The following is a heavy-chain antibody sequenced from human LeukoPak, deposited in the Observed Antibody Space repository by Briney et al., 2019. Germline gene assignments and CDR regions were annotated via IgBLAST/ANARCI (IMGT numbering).Heavy chain of an antibody. D-gene: IGHD6-19*01. CDR3: ARGPGIAVAGVFDY. Sequence: GASVRLFCRAWGYTFTSYDMKWVRQARGQGLEGVGWLSGYTGHTNYVQKIQGRVTMTTDTSTNTAYMELRSLRSDDTAVYYCARGPGIAVAGVFDYWGQGSLVTVSS. CDR2: LSGYTGHT. V-gene: IGHV1-18*04. CDR1: GYTFTSYD. J-gene: IGHJ4*02.